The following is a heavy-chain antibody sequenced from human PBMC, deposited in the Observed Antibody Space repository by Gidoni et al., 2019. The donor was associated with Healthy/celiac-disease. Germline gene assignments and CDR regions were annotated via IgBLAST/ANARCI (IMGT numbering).Heavy chain of an antibody. Sequence: QVQLQQWGAGLLTPSETLSLTCAVYGGSFSDYYWSWIRQPPGKGLEWIGEINHSGRTNYNPSLKSRVTISVDTSKNQFSLKLSSMTAADTAVYYCARNIADSWGQGTLVTVSS. J-gene: IGHJ4*02. V-gene: IGHV4-34*01. D-gene: IGHD5-12*01. CDR1: GGSFSDYY. CDR3: ARNIADS. CDR2: INHSGRT.